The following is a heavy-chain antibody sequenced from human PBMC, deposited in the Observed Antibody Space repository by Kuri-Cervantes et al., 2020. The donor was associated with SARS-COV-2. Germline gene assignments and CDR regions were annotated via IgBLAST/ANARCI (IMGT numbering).Heavy chain of an antibody. J-gene: IGHJ3*02. D-gene: IGHD2-15*01. CDR3: AKVDYCSGGSCYPGGAFDI. CDR1: GFTFSSYG. V-gene: IGHV3-30*02. CDR2: IRYDGSNK. Sequence: GGSLRLSRAASGFTFSSYGMHWVRQAPGKGLEWVAFIRYDGSNKYYADSVKGRFTISRDNSKNTLYLQMNSLRAEDTAVYYCAKVDYCSGGSCYPGGAFDIWGQGTMVTVSS.